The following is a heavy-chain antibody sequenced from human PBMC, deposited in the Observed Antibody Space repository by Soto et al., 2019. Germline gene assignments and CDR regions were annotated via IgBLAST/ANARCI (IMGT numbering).Heavy chain of an antibody. V-gene: IGHV3-7*03. J-gene: IGHJ6*02. CDR1: GFIFSMYS. D-gene: IGHD2-21*02. CDR3: VRDLLILPGDDFFYGSDV. CDR2: IPQDGVDG. Sequence: DVKLVESGGGMVQPGDSLRLSCEVSGFIFSMYSMSWVRQTPGKGLEWVAKIPQDGVDGHYADAVKGRFTISRDNGKNSLYLQMNNLLAEDTAVFYCVRDLLILPGDDFFYGSDVWGRGATVTVSS.